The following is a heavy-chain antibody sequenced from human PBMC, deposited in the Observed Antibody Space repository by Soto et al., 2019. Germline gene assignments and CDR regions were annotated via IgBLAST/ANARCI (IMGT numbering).Heavy chain of an antibody. CDR2: IIPIFDTT. J-gene: IGHJ4*02. CDR1: GGTFSNSG. Sequence: SVKVSCKASGGTFSNSGISWVRQAPGQGLEWMGGIIPIFDTTNYAQKLQGRITIIADESTNTVYMELSNLRSADTGVYYCARAPILVSVTLHENYFEYWGQENMVIVSS. D-gene: IGHD2-21*02. V-gene: IGHV1-69*13. CDR3: ARAPILVSVTLHENYFEY.